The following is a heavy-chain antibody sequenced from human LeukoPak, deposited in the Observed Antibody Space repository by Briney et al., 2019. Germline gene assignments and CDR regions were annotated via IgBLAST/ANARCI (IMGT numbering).Heavy chain of an antibody. CDR2: MNPNSGNT. D-gene: IGHD3-10*01. V-gene: IGHV1-8*01. CDR3: ARGPHYYGSGSYYQFDY. J-gene: IGHJ4*02. CDR1: GYTFTSYD. Sequence: GASVKVSCKASGYTFTSYDINWVRQATGQGLEWMGWMNPNSGNTGNAQKFQGRVTMTRNTSISTAYMELSSLRSEDTAVYYCARGPHYYGSGSYYQFDYWGQGTLVTVSS.